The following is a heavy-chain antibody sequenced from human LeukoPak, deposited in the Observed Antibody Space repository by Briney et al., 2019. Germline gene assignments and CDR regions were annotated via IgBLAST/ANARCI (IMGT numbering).Heavy chain of an antibody. CDR3: ARGIVGATLPDAFDI. CDR1: GFTFSSYG. Sequence: PGRSLRLSCAASGFTFSSYGMHWVRQAPGKGLEWVAVIWYDGSNKYYADSMKGRFTISRDNSKNTLYLQMNSLRAEDTAVYYCARGIVGATLPDAFDIWGQGTMVTVSS. J-gene: IGHJ3*02. CDR2: IWYDGSNK. D-gene: IGHD1-26*01. V-gene: IGHV3-33*01.